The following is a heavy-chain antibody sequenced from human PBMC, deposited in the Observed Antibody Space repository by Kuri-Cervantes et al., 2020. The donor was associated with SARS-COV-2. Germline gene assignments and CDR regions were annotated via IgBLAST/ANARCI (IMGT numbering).Heavy chain of an antibody. Sequence: GGSLRLSCAASGFIFNSYAMHWVRQAPGKGLEWVAFIRFDGSNKYYAASVKGRFTISRDNSKNTLYLQMNSLRAEDTAVYYCAKEADFWSGSDLDYWGQGTLVTVSS. CDR1: GFIFNSYA. V-gene: IGHV3-30*02. D-gene: IGHD3-3*01. CDR3: AKEADFWSGSDLDY. CDR2: IRFDGSNK. J-gene: IGHJ4*02.